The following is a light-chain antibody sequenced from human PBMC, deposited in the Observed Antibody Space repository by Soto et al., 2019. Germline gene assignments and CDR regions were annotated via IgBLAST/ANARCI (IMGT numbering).Light chain of an antibody. CDR2: AAS. V-gene: IGKV1-39*01. Sequence: DIQMTQSPASLSSSVRDIVTITCRARQNINSYLNWYQQKPGKAPKLLIYAASSLQSGVPSRFSGSGSGTDFTLTVSSLQTEDFATYYCHQSYDIPAFGQGTRLEIK. CDR1: QNINSY. J-gene: IGKJ5*01. CDR3: HQSYDIPA.